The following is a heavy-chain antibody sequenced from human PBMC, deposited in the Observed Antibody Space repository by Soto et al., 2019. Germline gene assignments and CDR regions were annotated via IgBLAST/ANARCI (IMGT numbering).Heavy chain of an antibody. Sequence: PSETLSLTCTVSGGSITDYSWVWSRQPAGKGLEWIGRIFSSGSTNYNPSLKGRITMSLDTSKNQFSLKLNSVTAADTAVYYCARLQRRWLNGDYWGQGALVTVSS. V-gene: IGHV4-4*07. D-gene: IGHD6-19*01. J-gene: IGHJ4*02. CDR1: GGSITDYS. CDR2: IFSSGST. CDR3: ARLQRRWLNGDY.